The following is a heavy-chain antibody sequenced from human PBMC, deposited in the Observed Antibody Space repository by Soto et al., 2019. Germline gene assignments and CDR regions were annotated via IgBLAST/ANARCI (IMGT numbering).Heavy chain of an antibody. D-gene: IGHD6-19*01. V-gene: IGHV4-39*01. CDR2: IYYSGST. J-gene: IGHJ4*02. CDR3: ARHWVAVARFDH. CDR1: GGSISSSSYY. Sequence: SETLSLTCTVSGGSISSSSYYWGWIRQPPGKGLEWIGSIYYSGSTYYKPSLKSRVTIYVDTSKNQFSLNLSSVTAADTAVYYCARHWVAVARFDHWGQGPLVTVSS.